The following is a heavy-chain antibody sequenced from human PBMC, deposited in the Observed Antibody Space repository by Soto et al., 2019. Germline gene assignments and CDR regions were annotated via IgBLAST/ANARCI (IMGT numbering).Heavy chain of an antibody. CDR1: GGSISIGDYY. CDR2: IYYSGST. D-gene: IGHD6-19*01. Sequence: PAETLSLTCTVSGGSISIGDYYLSWIRQVPGKGLEWIGYIYYSGSTYDNPSLESRVAMSVNTSKNQFSLKLSSVTAADTAIYYCASEGRIAVHGRFEYSGQGALVTVSS. CDR3: ASEGRIAVHGRFEY. J-gene: IGHJ4*02. V-gene: IGHV4-31*03.